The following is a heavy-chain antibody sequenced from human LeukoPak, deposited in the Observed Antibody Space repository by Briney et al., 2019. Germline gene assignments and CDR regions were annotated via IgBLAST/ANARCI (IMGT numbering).Heavy chain of an antibody. CDR1: GFTFSNYW. J-gene: IGHJ4*02. V-gene: IGHV3-74*01. CDR2: INSDGSST. Sequence: GGSLRLSCAASGFTFSNYWMHWVRQAPGKGLVWVSRINSDGSSTSYADSVKGRFTISRDNRKNTLYLQMNNLRAEDTAVYYCARQRGGPHTVYYWGQGTLVTVSS. CDR3: ARQRGGPHTVYY. D-gene: IGHD3-16*01.